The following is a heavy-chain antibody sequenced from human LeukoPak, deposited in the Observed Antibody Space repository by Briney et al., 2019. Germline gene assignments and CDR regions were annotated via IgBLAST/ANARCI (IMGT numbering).Heavy chain of an antibody. Sequence: PGGSLRLSCAASGFTFSSSWMSWVRQAPGKGLEGVANIKQDGSEKYYVDSVKGRFTISRDNAMNSLSLQMNSLRAEDTAVYYCARRLWETTDFDYWGQGTLVTVSS. J-gene: IGHJ4*02. CDR1: GFTFSSSW. V-gene: IGHV3-7*01. CDR2: IKQDGSEK. CDR3: ARRLWETTDFDY. D-gene: IGHD2-21*01.